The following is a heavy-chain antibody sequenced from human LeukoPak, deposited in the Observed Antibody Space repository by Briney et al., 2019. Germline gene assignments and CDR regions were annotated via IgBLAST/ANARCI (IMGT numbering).Heavy chain of an antibody. CDR2: IYATGST. CDR1: GDFIRSYW. J-gene: IGHJ4*02. D-gene: IGHD1-26*01. V-gene: IGHV4-4*07. CDR3: ARQGYTASYYFLDF. Sequence: SETLSLTCDVSGDFIRSYWWGWVRQPAGKGLEWIGRIYATGSTKFNPSLKSRLTMSMDTSTNQLSLKLCLKLTSVTAADTAVYFCARQGYTASYYFLDFWSQGTLVTVSP.